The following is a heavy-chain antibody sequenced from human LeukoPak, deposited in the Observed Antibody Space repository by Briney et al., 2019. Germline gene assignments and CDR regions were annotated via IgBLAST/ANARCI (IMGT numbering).Heavy chain of an antibody. Sequence: ASVKVSCKASGYTFTNYGFSWVRQAPGQGLEWMGWISAYNGNTNYAQKLKDRVTMTTDTSTSTGYMELRSLRSDDTAVYYCARYSSSWTLDNWGQGTLVTVSS. J-gene: IGHJ4*02. D-gene: IGHD6-13*01. CDR2: ISAYNGNT. CDR1: GYTFTNYG. CDR3: ARYSSSWTLDN. V-gene: IGHV1-18*01.